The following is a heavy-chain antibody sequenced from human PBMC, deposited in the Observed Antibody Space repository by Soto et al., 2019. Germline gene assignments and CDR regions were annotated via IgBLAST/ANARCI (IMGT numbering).Heavy chain of an antibody. CDR3: ARAIEEGGDAFDI. D-gene: IGHD3-16*01. CDR2: IIPIFGTA. CDR1: GGTFSSYA. Sequence: SVKVSCKASGGTFSSYAISWVRQAPGQGLEWMGGIIPIFGTANYAQKFQGRVTITADESTSTAYMELSSLRSEDTAVYYCARAIEEGGDAFDIWGQGTMVTVSS. V-gene: IGHV1-69*13. J-gene: IGHJ3*02.